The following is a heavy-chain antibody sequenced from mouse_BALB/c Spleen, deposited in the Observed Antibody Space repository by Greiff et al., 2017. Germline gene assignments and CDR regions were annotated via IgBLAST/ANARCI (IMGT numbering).Heavy chain of an antibody. CDR3: AREDLYDGYYGGFAY. V-gene: IGHV2-2*02. D-gene: IGHD2-3*01. Sequence: QVQLQQSGPGLVQPSQSLSITCTVSGFSLTSYGVHWVRQSPGKGLEWLGVIWSGGSTDYNAAFISRLSISKDNSKSQVFFKMNSLQANDTAIYYCAREDLYDGYYGGFAYWGQGTLVTVSA. CDR1: GFSLTSYG. J-gene: IGHJ3*01. CDR2: IWSGGST.